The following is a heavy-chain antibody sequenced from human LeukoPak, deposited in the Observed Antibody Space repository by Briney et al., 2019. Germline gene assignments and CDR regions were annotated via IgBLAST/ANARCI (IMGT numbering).Heavy chain of an antibody. J-gene: IGHJ4*02. V-gene: IGHV1-18*01. CDR1: GYTVTRYG. Sequence: ASVKVSCKASGYTVTRYGISWVRQAPGQGLEWMGWLSAYNGNTNYAQKLQGRVTMTTDTSTSTAYMELRSLRSDDTAVYYCASVHRSYDYVWGSYRQALLNWGQGTLVTVSS. CDR3: ASVHRSYDYVWGSYRQALLN. D-gene: IGHD3-16*02. CDR2: LSAYNGNT.